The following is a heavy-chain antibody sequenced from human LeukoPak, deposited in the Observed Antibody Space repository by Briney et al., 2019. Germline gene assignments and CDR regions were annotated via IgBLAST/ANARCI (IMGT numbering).Heavy chain of an antibody. D-gene: IGHD6-19*01. CDR2: ISSSSSYI. CDR3: ARDQGCGWYSHWYFDL. Sequence: PGGSLRLSCAASGFTFSSYSTNWVRQAPGKGLEWVSSISSSSSYIYYADSVKGRFTISRDNAKNSLYLQMNSLRAEDTAVYYCARDQGCGWYSHWYFDLWGRGTLVTVSS. V-gene: IGHV3-21*01. CDR1: GFTFSSYS. J-gene: IGHJ2*01.